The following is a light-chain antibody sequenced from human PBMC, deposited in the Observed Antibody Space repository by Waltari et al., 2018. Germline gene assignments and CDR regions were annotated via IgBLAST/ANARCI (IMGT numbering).Light chain of an antibody. CDR1: SGHSRYD. CDR2: LNSDGSH. J-gene: IGLJ3*02. CDR3: QTWGTGVWV. Sequence: QLVLTQSPSASASLGASVKLTCTLSSGHSRYDIAWHPQQPEKGPRYLMKLNSDGSHSKGDGIPDRFSGSSSGAERYLTISSLQSEDEADYYCQTWGTGVWVFGGGTKLTVL. V-gene: IGLV4-69*01.